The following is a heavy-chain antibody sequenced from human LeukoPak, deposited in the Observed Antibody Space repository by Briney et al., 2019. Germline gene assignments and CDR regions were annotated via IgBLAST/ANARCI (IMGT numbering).Heavy chain of an antibody. Sequence: AGGSLRLSCAAPGFTFSSYAMHWVRQAPGKGLEWVAVISYDGSNKYYADSVKGRFTISRDNSKNTLYLQMNSLRAEDAAVYYCAKVGGTVSIDYWGQGTLVTVSS. J-gene: IGHJ4*02. V-gene: IGHV3-30-3*01. D-gene: IGHD4-17*01. CDR2: ISYDGSNK. CDR1: GFTFSSYA. CDR3: AKVGGTVSIDY.